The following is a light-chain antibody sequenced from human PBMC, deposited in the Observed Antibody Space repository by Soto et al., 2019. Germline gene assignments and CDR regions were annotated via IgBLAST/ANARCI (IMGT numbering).Light chain of an antibody. V-gene: IGKV3-15*01. CDR3: QQYNNWPPPT. Sequence: EIVMTQSPATLSVSPGERATLSCRASQSVSSNLAWYQQKPGQAPRLLIYGASTRATSIPARFSGSGSGTEFTLTISSLQSEDFAVYYCQQYNNWPPPTFGPGTKVDIK. J-gene: IGKJ3*01. CDR1: QSVSSN. CDR2: GAS.